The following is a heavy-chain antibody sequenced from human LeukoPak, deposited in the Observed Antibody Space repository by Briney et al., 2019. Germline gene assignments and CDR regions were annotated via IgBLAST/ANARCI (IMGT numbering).Heavy chain of an antibody. Sequence: SETLSLTCTVSGGSISSGSYYWGWIRQPPGKGLEWIGSIYYSGSTYYNPSLKSRVTISVDTSKNQFSLKLSSVTAADTAVYYCARLTLVGATTDFDYWGQGTLVTVSS. CDR3: ARLTLVGATTDFDY. CDR2: IYYSGST. CDR1: GGSISSGSYY. D-gene: IGHD1-26*01. V-gene: IGHV4-39*07. J-gene: IGHJ4*02.